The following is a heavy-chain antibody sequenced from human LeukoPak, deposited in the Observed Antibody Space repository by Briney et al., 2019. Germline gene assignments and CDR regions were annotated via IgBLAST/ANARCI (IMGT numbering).Heavy chain of an antibody. J-gene: IGHJ4*02. CDR1: GGSISSYY. V-gene: IGHV4-59*08. Sequence: SETLSLTCTASGGSISSYYWSWIRQPPGKGLEWIGYIYYSGSTNYNPSLKSRVTISVDTSKNQFSLKLSSVTAADTAVYYCASSIQDYFDYWGQGTLVTVSS. CDR2: IYYSGST. CDR3: ASSIQDYFDY. D-gene: IGHD2-2*02.